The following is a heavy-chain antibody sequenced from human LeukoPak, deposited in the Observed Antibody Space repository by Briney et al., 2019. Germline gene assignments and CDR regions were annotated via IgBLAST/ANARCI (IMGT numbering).Heavy chain of an antibody. J-gene: IGHJ4*02. Sequence: GGSLRLSCAASGFTFSDYYMSWIRQAPGKGLEWVSYISSSGSTIHYADSVKGRITISRDNAKNSLYLQMNSLRAEDTAVYYCARLHVDIVATTPDYWGQGTLVTVSS. CDR1: GFTFSDYY. CDR3: ARLHVDIVATTPDY. V-gene: IGHV3-11*01. CDR2: ISSSGSTI. D-gene: IGHD5-12*01.